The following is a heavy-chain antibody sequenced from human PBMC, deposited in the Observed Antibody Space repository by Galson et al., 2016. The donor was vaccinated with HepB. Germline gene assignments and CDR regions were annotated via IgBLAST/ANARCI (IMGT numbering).Heavy chain of an antibody. CDR2: ISANSGNT. J-gene: IGHJ4*02. D-gene: IGHD5-24*01. CDR3: ARDVQFRFDF. Sequence: SVKVSCKASGYRFHTYGISWVRQAPGQGLEWLGWISANSGNTNYAQKFQDRVTMTRDPSASTVYMELRSLRADDTDVYYCARDVQFRFDFWGQGTLVTVSS. CDR1: GYRFHTYG. V-gene: IGHV1-18*04.